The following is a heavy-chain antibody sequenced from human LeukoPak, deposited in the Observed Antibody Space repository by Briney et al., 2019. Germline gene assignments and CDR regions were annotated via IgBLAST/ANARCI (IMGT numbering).Heavy chain of an antibody. Sequence: GSLRLSCAASGFTVSSNYMSWVRQAPGKGLEWVSVIYSGGSTYYADSVKGRFTIPRDNSKNTLYLQMNSLRAEDTAVYYCARDYSIDYYGSGSYSDYWGQGTLVTVSS. V-gene: IGHV3-66*01. J-gene: IGHJ4*02. CDR1: GFTVSSNY. D-gene: IGHD3-10*01. CDR3: ARDYSIDYYGSGSYSDY. CDR2: IYSGGST.